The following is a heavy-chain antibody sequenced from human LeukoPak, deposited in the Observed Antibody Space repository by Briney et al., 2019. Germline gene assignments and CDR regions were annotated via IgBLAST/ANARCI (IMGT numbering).Heavy chain of an antibody. Sequence: GGSLRLSCAASGFTFSTYSMNWVRQAPGKGLEWVSYISSSSSTIKYADSVKGRFTISRDNAKNSLYLQMNSLRADDTAVYYCARQQLQLWFDWGQGTLVTVSS. V-gene: IGHV3-48*04. CDR2: ISSSSSTI. CDR1: GFTFSTYS. J-gene: IGHJ4*02. CDR3: ARQQLQLWFD. D-gene: IGHD5-18*01.